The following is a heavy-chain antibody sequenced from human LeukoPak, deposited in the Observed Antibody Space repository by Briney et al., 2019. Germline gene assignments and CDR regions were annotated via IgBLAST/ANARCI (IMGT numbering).Heavy chain of an antibody. D-gene: IGHD3-22*01. CDR1: GGSISSYY. J-gene: IGHJ4*02. V-gene: IGHV4-59*05. CDR3: ARHDVSLITMIVVVITAFDY. CDR2: IYYSGST. Sequence: SETLSLTCTVSGGSISSYYWSWIRQPPGKGLEWIGSIYYSGSTYYNPSLKSRVTISVDTSKNQFSLKLSSVTAADTAVYYCARHDVSLITMIVVVITAFDYWGQGTLVTVSS.